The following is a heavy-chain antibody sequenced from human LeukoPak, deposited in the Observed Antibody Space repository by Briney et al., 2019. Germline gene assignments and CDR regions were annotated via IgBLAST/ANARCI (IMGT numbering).Heavy chain of an antibody. Sequence: SETLSLTCTVSGGSISSGDSYWTWIRQPAGKGLEWIGLIYTRGSTNYNPSLRSRVTISFDTSKNQFSLNLTSVTAADTAIYYCANEFSPWGQGTLVTVSS. J-gene: IGHJ5*02. CDR1: GGSISSGDSY. V-gene: IGHV4-61*02. CDR2: IYTRGST. CDR3: ANEFSP.